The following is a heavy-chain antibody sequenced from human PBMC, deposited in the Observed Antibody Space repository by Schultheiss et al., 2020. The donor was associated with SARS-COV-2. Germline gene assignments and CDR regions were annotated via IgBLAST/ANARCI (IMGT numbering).Heavy chain of an antibody. V-gene: IGHV3-7*03. CDR1: GFTFSSYW. J-gene: IGHJ5*02. Sequence: GESLKISCAASGFTFSSYWMSWVRQAPGKGLEWVANIKQDGSEKYYVDSVKGRFTISRDNAKNSLYLQMNSLRAEDTAVYYCAKVYPDPIPGRFDPWGQGTLVTVSS. CDR3: AKVYPDPIPGRFDP. D-gene: IGHD1-14*01. CDR2: IKQDGSEK.